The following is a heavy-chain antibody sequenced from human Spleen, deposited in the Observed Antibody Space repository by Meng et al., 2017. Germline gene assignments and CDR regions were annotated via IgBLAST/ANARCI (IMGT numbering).Heavy chain of an antibody. CDR1: GGSFSDYY. V-gene: IGHV4-34*01. CDR2: INNSGST. D-gene: IGHD4-11*01. Sequence: QAPLQTWGTGLSNPSCTLALIGVVSGGSFSDYYWSWIRQRPGKGLEWIGEINNSGSTNYNPSLERRATISVDTSQNNLSLKLSSVTAADSAVYYCARGPTTMAHDFDYWGQGTLVTVSS. CDR3: ARGPTTMAHDFDY. J-gene: IGHJ4*02.